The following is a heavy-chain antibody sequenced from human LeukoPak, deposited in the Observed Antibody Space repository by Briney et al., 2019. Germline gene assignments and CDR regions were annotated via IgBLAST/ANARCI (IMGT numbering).Heavy chain of an antibody. V-gene: IGHV3-9*01. Sequence: GGSLRLSCAASGFTFDDYAMHWVRQAPGKGLEWVSGISWNSGSIGYADSVKGRFTISRDNAKNTLYLQMNSLRAEDTAVYYCAKHPDPRNIVATIADWWGQGTLVTVSS. CDR3: AKHPDPRNIVATIADW. D-gene: IGHD5-12*01. CDR1: GFTFDDYA. J-gene: IGHJ4*02. CDR2: ISWNSGSI.